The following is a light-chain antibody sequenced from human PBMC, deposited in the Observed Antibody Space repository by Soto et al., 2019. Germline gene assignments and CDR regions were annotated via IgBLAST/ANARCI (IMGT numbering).Light chain of an antibody. V-gene: IGKV1-5*03. Sequence: DIQMTQSPSTLSASEGDRVTITCRASQSISVWLAWYQQKAGKAPNLLIYKASRLESGVPSRFSGSGSETEFTLTISGLQPGDSATYYCQQYNSYSPTFGQGTKVEVK. J-gene: IGKJ1*01. CDR3: QQYNSYSPT. CDR2: KAS. CDR1: QSISVW.